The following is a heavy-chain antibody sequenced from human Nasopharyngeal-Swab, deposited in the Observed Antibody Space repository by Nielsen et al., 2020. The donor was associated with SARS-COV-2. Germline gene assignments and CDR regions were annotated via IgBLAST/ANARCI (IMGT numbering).Heavy chain of an antibody. CDR2: IYYSGST. Sequence: SETLSLTCTVSGGSISSGCYYWSLIRQHPGQVLDWLGYIYYSGSTYYNPSLKSRVTISVDTSKNQFSLKLSSVTAADTAVYYCARARTRTIFGVVGWFDPWGQGTLVTVSS. V-gene: IGHV4-31*03. CDR3: ARARTRTIFGVVGWFDP. J-gene: IGHJ5*02. CDR1: GGSISSGCYY. D-gene: IGHD3-3*01.